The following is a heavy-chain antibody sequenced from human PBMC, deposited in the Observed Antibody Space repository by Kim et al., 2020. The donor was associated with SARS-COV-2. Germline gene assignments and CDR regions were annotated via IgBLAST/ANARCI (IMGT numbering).Heavy chain of an antibody. CDR3: ARGEVHCSSTSCYGYYYYGMDV. J-gene: IGHJ6*02. V-gene: IGHV3-33*01. D-gene: IGHD2-2*01. Sequence: GGSLRLSCAASGFTFSSYAMHWVRQAPGKGLEWVAVIWYDGSNKYYADSVKGRFTISRDNSKNTLYLQMNSLRAEDTAVYYCARGEVHCSSTSCYGYYYYGMDVWGQGTTVTVSS. CDR2: IWYDGSNK. CDR1: GFTFSSYA.